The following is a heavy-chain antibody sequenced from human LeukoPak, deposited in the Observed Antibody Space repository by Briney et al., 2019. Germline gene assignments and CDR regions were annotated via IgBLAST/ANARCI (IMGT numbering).Heavy chain of an antibody. CDR1: GGSISSDSYY. D-gene: IGHD1-26*01. CDR3: AKDGTED. V-gene: IGHV4-39*07. Sequence: SETLSPTCTVSGGSISSDSYYWGWIRQPPGKGLEWIASIYYTGITYYNPSLKSRVTISIDTSKNQFSLKLSSVTAADTALYYCAKDGTEDWGPGTLVTVSS. CDR2: IYYTGIT. J-gene: IGHJ4*02.